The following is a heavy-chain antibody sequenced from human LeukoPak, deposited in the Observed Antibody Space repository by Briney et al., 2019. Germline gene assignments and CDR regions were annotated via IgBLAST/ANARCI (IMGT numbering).Heavy chain of an antibody. CDR1: GYTFTSYG. CDR2: ISAYNGNT. D-gene: IGHD1-26*01. CDR3: ARRKIVGATEEDY. Sequence: ASVKVSCKASGYTFTSYGISWVRQAPGQGLEWMGWISAYNGNTNYAQKLQGRDTMTTATSTSTAYMELRSLRSGDTAVYYCARRKIVGATEEDYWGQGTLVTVSS. J-gene: IGHJ4*02. V-gene: IGHV1-18*01.